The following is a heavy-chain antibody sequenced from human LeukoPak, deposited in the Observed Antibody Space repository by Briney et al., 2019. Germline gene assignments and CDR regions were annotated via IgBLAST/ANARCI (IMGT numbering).Heavy chain of an antibody. Sequence: ASVKVSCKASGYTFTSYAMNWVRQAPGQGLEWMGIINPSGGSTSYAQKFQGRVTMTRDTSTSTVYMELSSLRSEDTAVYYCARAEGSRYSYGYSDYYYYGMDVWGQGTAVTVSS. CDR1: GYTFTSYA. D-gene: IGHD5-18*01. CDR3: ARAEGSRYSYGYSDYYYYGMDV. V-gene: IGHV1-46*01. J-gene: IGHJ6*02. CDR2: INPSGGST.